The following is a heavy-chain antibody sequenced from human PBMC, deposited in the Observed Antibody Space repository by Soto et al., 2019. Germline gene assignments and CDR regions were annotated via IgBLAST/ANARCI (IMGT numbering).Heavy chain of an antibody. CDR3: TNDGSGGSAT. Sequence: EVHLVESGGNLVQPGGSLRLTCAASGFTFSKFWMGWVRQTPGRKLEWVANMSPDGSERYYLDSVRGRFTISRDNVTSSWSLQTTSLSTENTVVYYCTNDGSGGSATWGQGTLVIVSS. CDR2: MSPDGSER. D-gene: IGHD3-22*01. V-gene: IGHV3-7*02. J-gene: IGHJ4*02. CDR1: GFTFSKFW.